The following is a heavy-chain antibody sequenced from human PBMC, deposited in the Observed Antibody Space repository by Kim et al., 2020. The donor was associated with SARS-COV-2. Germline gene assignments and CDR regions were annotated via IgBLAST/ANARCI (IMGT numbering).Heavy chain of an antibody. CDR3: AKGISSSWYYFDY. J-gene: IGHJ4*02. CDR2: ISWNSGSI. V-gene: IGHV3-9*01. D-gene: IGHD6-13*01. Sequence: GGSLRLSCAASGFSFGDYAMHWVRQAPGKGLEWVSGISWNSGSIGYADSVKGRFTISRDNAKDSLYLEMNSLRAEDTALYYCAKGISSSWYYFDYWGQGTLVTVSS. CDR1: GFSFGDYA.